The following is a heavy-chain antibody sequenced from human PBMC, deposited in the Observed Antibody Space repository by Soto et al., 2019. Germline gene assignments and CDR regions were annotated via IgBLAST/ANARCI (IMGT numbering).Heavy chain of an antibody. J-gene: IGHJ4*02. V-gene: IGHV4-31*01. CDR3: ARAGMIRGPLRFEH. D-gene: IGHD3-10*01. CDR1: GGSISSGGYF. CDR2: ISSSGTT. Sequence: QVQLQESGPGLVKPSQTLSLTCTVSGGSISSGGYFWTWIRQHPGKGLEWIGYISSSGTTYYNPSLKRQFTILVDTSKNQCSLKLNSVTVADTAVYYCARAGMIRGPLRFEHWGPGSRVTVSS.